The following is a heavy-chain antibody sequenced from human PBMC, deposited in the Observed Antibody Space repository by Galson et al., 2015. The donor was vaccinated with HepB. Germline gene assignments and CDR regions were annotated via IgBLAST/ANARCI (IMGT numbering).Heavy chain of an antibody. V-gene: IGHV3-21*01. D-gene: IGHD6-19*01. CDR3: ARARGNDWYSDY. J-gene: IGHJ4*02. CDR2: ITHNNVDK. Sequence: LRLSCAASGFTFSSYSMNWVRQAPGKGLEWVSSITHNNVDKYYADSVRGRFTISRDTAKNSLYLQLNSLTPDDTAVYYCARARGNDWYSDYWGQGTPVTVSS. CDR1: GFTFSSYS.